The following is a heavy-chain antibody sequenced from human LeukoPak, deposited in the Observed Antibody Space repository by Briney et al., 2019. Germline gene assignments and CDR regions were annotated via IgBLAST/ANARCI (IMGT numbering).Heavy chain of an antibody. V-gene: IGHV4-39*01. J-gene: IGHJ5*02. CDR1: GGSISSSSYY. D-gene: IGHD6-13*01. CDR2: IYYSGST. Sequence: SEALSLTCTVSGGSISSSSYYWGWIRQPPGKGLEWIGSIYYSGSTYYNPSLKSRVTISVDTSKNQFSLKLSSVTAADTAVYYCARYLSSSPFLGWFDPWGQGALVTVSS. CDR3: ARYLSSSPFLGWFDP.